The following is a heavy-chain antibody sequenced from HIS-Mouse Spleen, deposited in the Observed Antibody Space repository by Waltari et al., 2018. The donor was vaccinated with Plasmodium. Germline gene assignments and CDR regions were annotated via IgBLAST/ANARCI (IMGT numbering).Heavy chain of an antibody. J-gene: IGHJ4*02. CDR1: GFTFSSDA. CDR3: AKSSKGTGDLWDY. CDR2: ISGSGGSS. Sequence: EVQLLESGGGLVQPGGSLRLSCAASGFTFSSDAMRWVRDAPGMGVEWVSAISGSGGSSYYADSWNGRFTISRDNSKNTLYLQMNSLRAEDTAVYYCAKSSKGTGDLWDYWGQGTLVTVSS. D-gene: IGHD7-27*01. V-gene: IGHV3-23*01.